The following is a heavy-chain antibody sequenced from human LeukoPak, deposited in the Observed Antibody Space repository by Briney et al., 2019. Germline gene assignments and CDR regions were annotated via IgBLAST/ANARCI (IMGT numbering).Heavy chain of an antibody. D-gene: IGHD2-15*01. CDR1: GFTFSSYA. CDR2: ISSSGSTT. Sequence: GGSLRLSCAASGFTFSSYAVSWVRQAPGKGLEWVSYISSSGSTTYYADSVKGRFTISRDNAKNSLYLQMNSLRAEDTAVYYCARGYCSGGSCYFDYWGQGTLVTVSS. V-gene: IGHV3-48*03. J-gene: IGHJ4*02. CDR3: ARGYCSGGSCYFDY.